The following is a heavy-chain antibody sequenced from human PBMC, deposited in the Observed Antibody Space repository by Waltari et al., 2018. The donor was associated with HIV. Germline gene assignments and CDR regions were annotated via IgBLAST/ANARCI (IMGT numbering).Heavy chain of an antibody. J-gene: IGHJ4*02. CDR3: ASEGSGWSRIRWKVIRW. CDR2: IYYSGTT. CDR1: GGSISSSSYY. Sequence: QLQLQESGPGLVKPSETLSLTCTVSGGSISSSSYYWGWIRQPPGKGLEGIGSIYYSGTTYCNPSLKSRVTISVDTSKNQFSLKLSSVTAADTAVYYCASEGSGWSRIRWKVIRWWGQGTLVTVSS. D-gene: IGHD6-19*01. V-gene: IGHV4-39*01.